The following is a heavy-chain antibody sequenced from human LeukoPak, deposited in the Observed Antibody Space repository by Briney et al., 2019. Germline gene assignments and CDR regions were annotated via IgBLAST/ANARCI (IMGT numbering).Heavy chain of an antibody. CDR2: INPSSGDT. CDR3: ATTSGYFYY. CDR1: GYTFTSNY. V-gene: IGHV1-2*06. Sequence: ASVKVSCKASGYTFTSNYIHWVRQAPGQGLEWMGRINPSSGDTNYAQNFQGRVTMTRDTSISTAYMELSRLRSDDMAVYYCATTSGYFYYWGQGTLVTVSS. D-gene: IGHD1-26*01. J-gene: IGHJ4*02.